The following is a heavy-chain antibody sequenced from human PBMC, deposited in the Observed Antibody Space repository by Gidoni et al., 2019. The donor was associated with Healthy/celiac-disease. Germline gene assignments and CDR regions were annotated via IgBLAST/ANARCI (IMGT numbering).Heavy chain of an antibody. CDR2: ISSSSSYI. CDR1: GFTFSSYS. CDR3: ARDGGNDAFDI. Sequence: EVQLVESGGGLVKPGGSLRLSCPASGFTFSSYSSNWVRQAPGTGLEWVSSISSSSSYIYHADSVKGRFTISRDNAKNSLYLQMNSLRAEDTAVYYCARDGGNDAFDIWGQGTMVTVSS. J-gene: IGHJ3*02. V-gene: IGHV3-21*01. D-gene: IGHD1-26*01.